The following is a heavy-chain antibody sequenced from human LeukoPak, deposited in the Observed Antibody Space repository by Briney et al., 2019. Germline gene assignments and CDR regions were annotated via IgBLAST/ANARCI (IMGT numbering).Heavy chain of an antibody. CDR3: ARDAYYYGSGSYYPFDY. CDR1: GGSISSYY. CDR2: IYTSGST. V-gene: IGHV4-4*07. Sequence: SETLSLTCTVSGGSISSYYWSWIRQPAGKGLEWIGRIYTSGSTNYNPSLKSRVTMSVDTSKNQFSLKLSSVTAADTAVYYCARDAYYYGSGSYYPFDYWGQGTLVTVSS. D-gene: IGHD3-10*01. J-gene: IGHJ4*02.